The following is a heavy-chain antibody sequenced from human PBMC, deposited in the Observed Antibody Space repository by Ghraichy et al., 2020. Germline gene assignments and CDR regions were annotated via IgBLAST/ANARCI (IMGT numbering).Heavy chain of an antibody. V-gene: IGHV1-69*01. CDR3: ARGGYSGYDYYYYGMDV. D-gene: IGHD5-12*01. J-gene: IGHJ6*02. Sequence: VKVSCKASGGTFSSYAISWVRQAPGQGLEWMGGIIPIFGTANYAQKFQGRVTITADESTSTAYMELSSLRSEDTAVYYCARGGYSGYDYYYYGMDVWGQGTTVTVSS. CDR2: IIPIFGTA. CDR1: GGTFSSYA.